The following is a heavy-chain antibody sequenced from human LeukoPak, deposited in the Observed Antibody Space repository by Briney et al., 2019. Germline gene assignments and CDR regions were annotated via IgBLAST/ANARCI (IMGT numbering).Heavy chain of an antibody. V-gene: IGHV4-39*07. CDR1: GGSITSSGFY. J-gene: IGHJ5*02. Sequence: SETLSLTCTVSGGSITSSGFYWGWIRQPPGKGLEWIGNIYYGGSAYYNSSLKSRVTISVDTSKNQFSLKLSSVTAADTAVYYCARQPNIVVVDNWFDPWGQGTLVAVSS. CDR3: ARQPNIVVVDNWFDP. CDR2: IYYGGSA. D-gene: IGHD2-15*01.